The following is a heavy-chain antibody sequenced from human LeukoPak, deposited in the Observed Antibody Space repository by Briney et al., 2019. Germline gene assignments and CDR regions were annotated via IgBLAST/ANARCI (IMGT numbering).Heavy chain of an antibody. CDR1: GASISRYY. CDR3: ARLRLFPDYFDY. D-gene: IGHD3-22*01. J-gene: IGHJ4*02. V-gene: IGHV4-59*01. Sequence: SETLSLTCTVSGASISRYYWSWIRQPPGKGLEWIGSISYSGSTNYNPSLKSRVTISVVTSKNLFSLKLSSVTAADTAVYYCARLRLFPDYFDYWGQGTLVTVSS. CDR2: ISYSGST.